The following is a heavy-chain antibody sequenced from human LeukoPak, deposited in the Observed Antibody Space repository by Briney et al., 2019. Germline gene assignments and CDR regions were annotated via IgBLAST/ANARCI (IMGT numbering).Heavy chain of an antibody. CDR2: IRNDGSNK. Sequence: GGSLRLSCAASGFTFSSFDVHWVRQAPGKGLQWVAFIRNDGSNKYYADSVRGRFTISRDNSKNTLYLNSLRAEDTAMYYCAREVGVTTYPFDYWGQGTLVTVSS. CDR1: GFTFSSFD. CDR3: AREVGVTTYPFDY. D-gene: IGHD4-17*01. V-gene: IGHV3-30*02. J-gene: IGHJ4*02.